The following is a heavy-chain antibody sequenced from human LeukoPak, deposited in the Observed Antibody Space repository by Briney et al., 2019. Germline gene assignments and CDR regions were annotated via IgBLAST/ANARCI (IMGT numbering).Heavy chain of an antibody. D-gene: IGHD3-22*01. CDR3: ARDPDMIVPGGDAFDI. J-gene: IGHJ3*02. CDR1: GFTFSSYW. Sequence: AGGSLRLPCAASGFTFSSYWMSWVRQAPGKGLEWVANIKQDGSEKYYVDSVKGRFTISRDNAKNSLYLQMNSLRAEDTAVYYCARDPDMIVPGGDAFDIWGQGTMVTVSS. CDR2: IKQDGSEK. V-gene: IGHV3-7*01.